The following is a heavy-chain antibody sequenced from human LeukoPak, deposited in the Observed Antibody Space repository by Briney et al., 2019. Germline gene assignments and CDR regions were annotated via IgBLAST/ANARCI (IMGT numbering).Heavy chain of an antibody. D-gene: IGHD2-2*01. V-gene: IGHV1-18*01. J-gene: IGHJ2*01. Sequence: GASVKVSCKASGYTFTSYGISWVRQAPGQGLEWMGWISAYNGNTNYAQKLQGRVTMTTDTSTSTAYMELRSLRSDDTAVYYCARVIPLGCSSTSCSVLDNWYFDLWGRGTLVTVSS. CDR2: ISAYNGNT. CDR1: GYTFTSYG. CDR3: ARVIPLGCSSTSCSVLDNWYFDL.